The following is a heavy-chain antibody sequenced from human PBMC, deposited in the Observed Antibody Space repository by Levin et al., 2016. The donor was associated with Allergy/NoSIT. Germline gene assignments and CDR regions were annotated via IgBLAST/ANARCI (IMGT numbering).Heavy chain of an antibody. Sequence: GKGLEWIGRIYTSGSTNYNPSLKSRVTISVDTSKNQFSLKLSSVTAADTAVYYCARGQTAVAGPTDYYFYGMDVWGQGTTVTVSS. CDR2: IYTSGST. J-gene: IGHJ6*02. D-gene: IGHD6-19*01. V-gene: IGHV4-61*02. CDR3: ARGQTAVAGPTDYYFYGMDV.